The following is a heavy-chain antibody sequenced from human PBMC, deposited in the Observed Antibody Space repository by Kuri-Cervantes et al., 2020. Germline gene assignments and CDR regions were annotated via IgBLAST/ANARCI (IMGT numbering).Heavy chain of an antibody. J-gene: IGHJ4*02. V-gene: IGHV3-11*06. CDR2: ISSSSSYI. D-gene: IGHD3-3*01. Sequence: GGSLRLSCAASGFTFSDYYMSWTRQAPGKGLEWVSYISSSSSYIYYADSVKGRFTISRDNAKNSLYLQMNSLRAEDTAVYYCARLRDFWSGYYSPAGDYWGQGTLVTVSS. CDR3: ARLRDFWSGYYSPAGDY. CDR1: GFTFSDYY.